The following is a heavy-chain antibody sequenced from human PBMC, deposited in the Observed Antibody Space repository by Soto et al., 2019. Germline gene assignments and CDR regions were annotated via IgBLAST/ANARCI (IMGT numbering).Heavy chain of an antibody. V-gene: IGHV1-69*04. CDR3: ARDRTPSTGYYYYMDV. CDR2: IIPILGIA. Sequence: SVKVSCKASGGTFSSYTISWVRQAPGQGLEWMGRIIPILGIANYAQKFQGRVTITADKSTSTAYMELSSLRSEDTAVYYCARDRTPSTGYYYYMDVWGKGTTVTVSS. CDR1: GGTFSSYT. D-gene: IGHD2-8*02. J-gene: IGHJ6*03.